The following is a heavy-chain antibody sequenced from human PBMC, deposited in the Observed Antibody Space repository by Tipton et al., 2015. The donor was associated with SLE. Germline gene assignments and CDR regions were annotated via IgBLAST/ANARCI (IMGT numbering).Heavy chain of an antibody. J-gene: IGHJ4*02. V-gene: IGHV4-38-2*02. CDR2: IYYTGNT. CDR1: GYSISSGYF. D-gene: IGHD3-22*01. CDR3: ARDEYRYDGTGYHLLGHFDY. Sequence: TLSLTCIVSGYSISSGYFWGWIRQPPGKGLEWIGNIYYTGNTFYNPSLKSRVTISVDTSKNQFSLKLSSVTAADTAVYYCARDEYRYDGTGYHLLGHFDYWGQGTLVTVSS.